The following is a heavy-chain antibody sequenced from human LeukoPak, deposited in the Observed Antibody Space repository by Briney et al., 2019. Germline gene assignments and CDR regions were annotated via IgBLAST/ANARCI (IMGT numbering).Heavy chain of an antibody. J-gene: IGHJ4*02. CDR2: IYYTGST. CDR1: GGPINDNF. D-gene: IGHD2-15*01. Sequence: PSETLSLTCSVSGGPINDNFWSWIRQPPGRGLEWIGYIYYTGSTNYNAFLKSRATITIDTSKNEFYLNLRSVTAADTAVYFCASVGGGDYWGQGTLVTVSS. CDR3: ASVGGGDY. V-gene: IGHV4-59*08.